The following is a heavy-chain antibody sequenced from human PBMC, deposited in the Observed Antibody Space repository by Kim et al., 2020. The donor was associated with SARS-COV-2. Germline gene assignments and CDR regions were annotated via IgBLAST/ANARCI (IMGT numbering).Heavy chain of an antibody. D-gene: IGHD5-18*01. J-gene: IGHJ4*02. V-gene: IGHV2-5*01. CDR3: AHRTRGYSYENFDY. Sequence: SPSLKSRLTITKDTSKNQVVLTMTNMYPVDTATYYCAHRTRGYSYENFDYWGQGTLVTVSS.